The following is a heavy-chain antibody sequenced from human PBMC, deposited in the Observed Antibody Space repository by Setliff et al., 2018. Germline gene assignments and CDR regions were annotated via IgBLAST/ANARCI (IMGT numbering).Heavy chain of an antibody. CDR2: ISPDGSVI. V-gene: IGHV3-74*01. D-gene: IGHD6-13*01. J-gene: IGHJ6*04. Sequence: GGSLRLSCAGSGFNFNSYWMNWVRQVPGKGLVWVSRISPDGSVIDYADSVKGRFTISRDISKNTLYLQMNSLRPEDTALYYCARSRYTNRWYEMSAMDVWGKGTTVTVSS. CDR1: GFNFNSYW. CDR3: ARSRYTNRWYEMSAMDV.